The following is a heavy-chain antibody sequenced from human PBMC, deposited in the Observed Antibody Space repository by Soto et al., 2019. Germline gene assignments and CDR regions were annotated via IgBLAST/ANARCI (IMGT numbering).Heavy chain of an antibody. Sequence: WETLSHTCTVSGASVSSGDYYWSWIRQPPGKGLEWIGHIYYSGSTNYNPSLKSRVTISVDTSTNQFSLKVRSLTAADTAVYYCARIPVDKYMIYCFDPWGQGTLVTVSS. CDR3: ARIPVDKYMIYCFDP. J-gene: IGHJ5*02. D-gene: IGHD5-12*01. CDR1: GASVSSGDYY. CDR2: IYYSGST. V-gene: IGHV4-61*08.